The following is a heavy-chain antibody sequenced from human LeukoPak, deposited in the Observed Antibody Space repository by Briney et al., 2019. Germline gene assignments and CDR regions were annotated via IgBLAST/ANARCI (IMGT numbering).Heavy chain of an antibody. J-gene: IGHJ5*02. D-gene: IGHD3-9*01. CDR2: ISSSSSTI. V-gene: IGHV3-48*01. CDR1: GFTFSSYS. CDR3: ARESRVPGYASWFDP. Sequence: PGGSLRLSCAASGFTFSSYSMNWVRQAPGKGLEWVSYISSSSSTIYYADSVKGRFTISRDNAKNSLYLQMNSLRAEDTAVYYCARESRVPGYASWFDPWGQGTLVTVSS.